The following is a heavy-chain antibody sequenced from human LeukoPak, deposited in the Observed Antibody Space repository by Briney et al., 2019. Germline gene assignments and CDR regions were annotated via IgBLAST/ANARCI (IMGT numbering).Heavy chain of an antibody. CDR3: AKAPSITMVRGVISYYYGMDV. V-gene: IGHV3-30*02. CDR2: IRYDGSNK. CDR1: GCTFSSYG. D-gene: IGHD3-10*01. Sequence: GGSLRLSCAASGCTFSSYGMHWVRQAPGKGLEWVAFIRYDGSNKYYADSVKGRFTISRDNSKNTLYLQMNSLRAEDTAVYYCAKAPSITMVRGVISYYYGMDVWGQGTTVTVSS. J-gene: IGHJ6*02.